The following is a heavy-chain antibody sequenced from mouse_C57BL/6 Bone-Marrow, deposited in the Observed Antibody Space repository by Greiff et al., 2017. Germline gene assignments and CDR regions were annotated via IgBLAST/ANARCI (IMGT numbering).Heavy chain of an antibody. V-gene: IGHV1-42*01. CDR2: INPSTGGT. CDR3: ARAAGSWLAY. Sequence: VHVQQSGPELVKPGASVKISCKASGYSFTGYYMNWVKQSPEKSLEWIGEINPSTGGTTYNQKFKAKATLTVDKSSSTAYMQLKSLTSEDSAVYYCARAAGSWLAYWGQGTLVTVSA. CDR1: GYSFTGYY. J-gene: IGHJ3*01.